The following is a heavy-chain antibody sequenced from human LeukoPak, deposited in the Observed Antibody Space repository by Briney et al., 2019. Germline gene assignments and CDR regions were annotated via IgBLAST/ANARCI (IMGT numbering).Heavy chain of an antibody. CDR1: RGTFSSYA. Sequence: SVKVSCKASRGTFSSYAINWVRQAPGQGLEWMGGIIPIFGTANYAQKSQGRVTITADESTSTAYMELSSLRSEDTAVYYCASLGGGSTVTTYLNYWGQGTLVTVSS. CDR2: IIPIFGTA. D-gene: IGHD4-17*01. V-gene: IGHV1-69*13. CDR3: ASLGGGSTVTTYLNY. J-gene: IGHJ4*02.